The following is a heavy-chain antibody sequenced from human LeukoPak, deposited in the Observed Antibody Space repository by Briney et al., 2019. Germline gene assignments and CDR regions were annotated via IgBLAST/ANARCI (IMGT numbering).Heavy chain of an antibody. CDR3: AKDRKAVSTVTFDY. D-gene: IGHD4-17*01. CDR2: ISGSGGST. Sequence: GGSLRLXCAASGFTFSSYAMSWVRQAPGKGLEWVSAISGSGGSTYYADSVKGRFTISRDNSKNTLYLQMNSLRAEDTAVYYCAKDRKAVSTVTFDYWGQGTLVTVSS. J-gene: IGHJ4*02. V-gene: IGHV3-23*01. CDR1: GFTFSSYA.